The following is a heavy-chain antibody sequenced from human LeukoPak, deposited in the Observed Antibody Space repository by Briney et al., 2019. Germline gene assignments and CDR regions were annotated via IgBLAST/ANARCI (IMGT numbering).Heavy chain of an antibody. CDR2: IWYDGSNK. Sequence: PGGSLRLSCAASGFTFRNYAMHWVRQAPGKGLEWVAYIWYDGSNKHYPDSVKGRFTISRDNSKNTVVLQMDSLRAEDTAVYYCAKDGDRQFDLDVWGQGTTVTDSS. CDR3: AKDGDRQFDLDV. J-gene: IGHJ6*02. V-gene: IGHV3-30*02. CDR1: GFTFRNYA. D-gene: IGHD3-10*01.